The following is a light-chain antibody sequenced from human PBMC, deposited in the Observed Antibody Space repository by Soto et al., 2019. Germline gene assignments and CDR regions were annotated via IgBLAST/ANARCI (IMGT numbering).Light chain of an antibody. V-gene: IGKV3-20*01. Sequence: EIVLTQSPGTLSLSPGDRATLSCRASQSVSSSYLAWYQQKPGQAPRLLSYGASGRATGIPDRFSGSGSGTDFTLTISRLEPEDFAVYYCQQYGSSPPNFGGGTKVEIK. J-gene: IGKJ4*01. CDR2: GAS. CDR3: QQYGSSPPN. CDR1: QSVSSSY.